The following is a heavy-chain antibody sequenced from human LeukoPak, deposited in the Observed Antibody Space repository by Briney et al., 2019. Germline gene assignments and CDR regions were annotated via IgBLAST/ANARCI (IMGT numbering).Heavy chain of an antibody. CDR2: IYYSGST. CDR1: GGSISSYY. D-gene: IGHD3-3*01. Sequence: KPSETLSLTCTVSGGSISSYYWSWIRQPPGKGLEWIGYIYYSGSTNYNPSLKSRVTISVDTSKNQFSLKLSSVTAADTAVYYCARGEGSGYFRSVKFDPWGQGTLVTVSS. V-gene: IGHV4-59*08. CDR3: ARGEGSGYFRSVKFDP. J-gene: IGHJ5*02.